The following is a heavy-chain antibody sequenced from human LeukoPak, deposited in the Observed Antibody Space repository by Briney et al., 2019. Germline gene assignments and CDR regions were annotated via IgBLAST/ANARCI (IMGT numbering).Heavy chain of an antibody. CDR1: GFTFSSYA. CDR2: ISYDGSNK. Sequence: GSLRLSCAASGFTFSSYAMHWVRQAPGKGLEWVAVISYDGSNKYYADSAKGRFTISRDNSKNTLYLQMNSLRAEDTAVYYCAREGQWLPTGYWGQGTLVTVSS. CDR3: AREGQWLPTGY. J-gene: IGHJ4*02. V-gene: IGHV3-30-3*01. D-gene: IGHD6-19*01.